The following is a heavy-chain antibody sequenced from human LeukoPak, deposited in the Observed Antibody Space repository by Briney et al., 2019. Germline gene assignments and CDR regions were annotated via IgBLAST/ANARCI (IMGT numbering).Heavy chain of an antibody. CDR2: IYYSGST. CDR1: GGSISSYY. J-gene: IGHJ4*02. D-gene: IGHD1-26*01. CDR3: ARAWDLAG. Sequence: SETLSLTCTVSGGSISSYYLSWIRQPPGKGLEWIGYIYYSGSTNYNPSLKSRVTISVDTSKNQFSLKLSSVTAADTAVYYCARAWDLAGWGQGTLVTVSS. V-gene: IGHV4-59*01.